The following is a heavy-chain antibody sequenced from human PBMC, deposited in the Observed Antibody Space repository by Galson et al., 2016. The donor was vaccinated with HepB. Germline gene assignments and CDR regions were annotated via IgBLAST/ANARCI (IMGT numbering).Heavy chain of an antibody. D-gene: IGHD6-13*01. CDR1: GFTFSSHA. V-gene: IGHV3-23*01. J-gene: IGHJ4*01. Sequence: SLRLSCAASGFTFSSHAMSWVRQAPGKGLEWVSAITGSGGSAYYADSVKGRFTFSRDNSKNTLYLQMNSLRAEDTAVYYCAKRSMSAAAGSFDFWGHGTLVTVSS. CDR2: ITGSGGSA. CDR3: AKRSMSAAAGSFDF.